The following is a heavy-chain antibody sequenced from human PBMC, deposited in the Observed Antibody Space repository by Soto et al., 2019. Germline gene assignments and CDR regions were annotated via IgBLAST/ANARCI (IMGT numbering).Heavy chain of an antibody. CDR2: ISGDGGTT. CDR3: AKKRVLVPAMYHFDY. D-gene: IGHD2-2*01. CDR1: GFTFSSYA. Sequence: GGSLRLSCAASGFTFSSYAMNWVRQAPGKGLEWVSIISGDGGTTSYADSVKGRFTISRDNSENTLYLQMNSLRAEDTAVYYCAKKRVLVPAMYHFDYWGQGTLVTVSS. V-gene: IGHV3-23*01. J-gene: IGHJ4*02.